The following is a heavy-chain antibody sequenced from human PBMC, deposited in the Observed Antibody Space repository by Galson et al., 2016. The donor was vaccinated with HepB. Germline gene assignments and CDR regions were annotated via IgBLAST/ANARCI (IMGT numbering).Heavy chain of an antibody. J-gene: IGHJ6*04. CDR2: ISRSGDST. CDR3: VQGSTAPAV. V-gene: IGHV3-23*01. CDR1: GFTFSNYG. Sequence: SLRLSCAASGFTFSNYGMTWVRQAPGKGLEVVSSISRSGDSTDYEDSVKGRFTIYRDNSKNTLSPQMNSLTADDTATYYCVQGSTAPAVWGKGTTVTVSS. D-gene: IGHD1-26*01.